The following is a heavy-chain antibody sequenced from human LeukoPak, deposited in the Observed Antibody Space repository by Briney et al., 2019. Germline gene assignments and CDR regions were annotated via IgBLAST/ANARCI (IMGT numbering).Heavy chain of an antibody. Sequence: SETLSLTXTVSGGTISSYYWSWIWQPAGKGLEWIGRIYTSGSTNYNPSLKSRVTMSVDTSKNQFSLKLSSVTAADTAVYYCARSRYFDWPYTQGYFDYWGQGTLVTVSS. CDR3: ARSRYFDWPYTQGYFDY. CDR2: IYTSGST. J-gene: IGHJ4*02. V-gene: IGHV4-4*07. D-gene: IGHD3-9*01. CDR1: GGTISSYY.